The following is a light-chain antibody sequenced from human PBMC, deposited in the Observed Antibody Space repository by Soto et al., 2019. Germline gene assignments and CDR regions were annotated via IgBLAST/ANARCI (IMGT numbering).Light chain of an antibody. CDR3: QQYNRWGT. J-gene: IGKJ2*02. V-gene: IGKV1-5*03. Sequence: DIQMTQSPSTLSASVGDRVTITCRASQSISSWLAWYQQKPGKAPKLLIYKASSLESGVASRFSGSGSGTEFTLTNSSLQPVDFTTYYCQQYNRWGTFGQGTKLEIK. CDR1: QSISSW. CDR2: KAS.